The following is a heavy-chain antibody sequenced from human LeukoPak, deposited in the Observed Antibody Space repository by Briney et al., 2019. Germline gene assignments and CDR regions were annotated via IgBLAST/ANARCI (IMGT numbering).Heavy chain of an antibody. CDR2: IKQDGSEK. CDR3: ARDRRWGIVGATWRGFDI. D-gene: IGHD1-26*01. V-gene: IGHV3-7*01. CDR1: GFTFNNYW. J-gene: IGHJ3*02. Sequence: PGGSLRLSCAASGFTFNNYWMSWVRQTPGKGLEWVANIKQDGSEKYYLDSGWGRFTMSRDNAKNSLYLQMNSLRPEDTAVYYCARDRRWGIVGATWRGFDIWGQGTMVTVSS.